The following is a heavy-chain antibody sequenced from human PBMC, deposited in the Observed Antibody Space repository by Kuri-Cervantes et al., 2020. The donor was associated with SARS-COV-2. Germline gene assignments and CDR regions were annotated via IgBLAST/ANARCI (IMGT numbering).Heavy chain of an antibody. D-gene: IGHD3-3*01. Sequence: SETLSLTCTVSGGSISSSSYYWGWIRQPPGKGLEWIGSIYYSGSTYYNPPLKSRVTISVDTSKNQFSLKLSSVTAADTAVYYCARPSITIFGVVVDVWGQGTTVTVSS. CDR1: GGSISSSSYY. V-gene: IGHV4-39*01. CDR2: IYYSGST. J-gene: IGHJ6*02. CDR3: ARPSITIFGVVVDV.